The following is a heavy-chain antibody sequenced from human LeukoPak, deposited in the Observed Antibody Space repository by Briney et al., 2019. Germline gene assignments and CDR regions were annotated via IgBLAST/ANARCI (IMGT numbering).Heavy chain of an antibody. CDR3: ARADRLYDSSGYSFDY. D-gene: IGHD3-22*01. V-gene: IGHV1-2*02. J-gene: IGHJ4*02. Sequence: ASVKVSCKASGYTFTGYYIHWVRQAPGQGLEWMGWINPNSGGTNYAQKFQGRVTMTRDTSISTAYMELSRLRSDDTAVYYCARADRLYDSSGYSFDYWGQGTLVTVSS. CDR1: GYTFTGYY. CDR2: INPNSGGT.